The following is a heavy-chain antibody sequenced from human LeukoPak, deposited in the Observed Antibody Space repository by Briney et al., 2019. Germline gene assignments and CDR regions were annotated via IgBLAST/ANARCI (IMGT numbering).Heavy chain of an antibody. CDR3: VYDSSGFYYFDY. CDR1: GGSISSSSYY. D-gene: IGHD3-22*01. J-gene: IGHJ4*02. V-gene: IGHV4-39*01. Sequence: PSETLSLTRTVSGGSISSSSYYWGWIRQPPGKGLEWIGSIYYSGSTYYNPSLKSRVTISVDTSKNQFSLKLSSVTAADTAVYYCVYDSSGFYYFDYWGQGTLVTVSS. CDR2: IYYSGST.